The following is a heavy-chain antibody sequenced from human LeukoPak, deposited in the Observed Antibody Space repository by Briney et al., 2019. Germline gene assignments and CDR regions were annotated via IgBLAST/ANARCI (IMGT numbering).Heavy chain of an antibody. D-gene: IGHD2-8*01. Sequence: GASVKVSCKASGYTFTTYVISWVRQAPGQGLEWMGWISAYNGNTNYAQKLQGRVTMTTDTSTSTAYMEVRSLRSDDTAVYYCARVVRTNGVLVSDVGGQGTTVTVSS. CDR1: GYTFTTYV. J-gene: IGHJ6*02. V-gene: IGHV1-18*01. CDR3: ARVVRTNGVLVSDV. CDR2: ISAYNGNT.